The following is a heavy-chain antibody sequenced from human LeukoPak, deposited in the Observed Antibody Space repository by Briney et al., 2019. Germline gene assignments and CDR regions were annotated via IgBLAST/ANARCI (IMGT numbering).Heavy chain of an antibody. D-gene: IGHD4-17*01. CDR2: IYYSGST. V-gene: IGHV4-39*01. J-gene: IGHJ4*02. CDR1: GDSISRSTYY. CDR3: ARQSGPIRLDFDY. Sequence: PSETLSLTCTVSGDSISRSTYYWAWIRQPPGKGLEWIGSIYYSGSTYYNPSLKSRVTISVDTSKNQFSLKLSSVTAADTAVYCCARQSGPIRLDFDYWGQGTLVTVSS.